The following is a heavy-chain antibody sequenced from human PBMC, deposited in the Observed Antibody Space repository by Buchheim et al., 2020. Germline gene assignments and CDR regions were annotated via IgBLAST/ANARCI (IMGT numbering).Heavy chain of an antibody. CDR1: GYTFSNYW. CDR3: TRVYSSGWYFGDY. Sequence: EVQLVESGGGLVQPGGSLRLSCVASGYTFSNYWMHWVRQAPGKGLVWVSRVNSDGSLTKYADSVKGRFTISRDTAKNTLYLQMNSLRAEDTAVYYCTRVYSSGWYFGDYWGQGTL. CDR2: VNSDGSLT. D-gene: IGHD6-19*01. V-gene: IGHV3-74*03. J-gene: IGHJ4*02.